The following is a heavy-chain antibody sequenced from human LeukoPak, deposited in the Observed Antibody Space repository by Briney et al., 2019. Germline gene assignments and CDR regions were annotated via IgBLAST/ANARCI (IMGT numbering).Heavy chain of an antibody. CDR1: GFTFSSYG. D-gene: IGHD3-10*01. V-gene: IGHV3-30*18. CDR2: ISYDGSNK. J-gene: IGHJ3*02. CDR3: AKDWGVENYRSGSYYKPDDAFDI. Sequence: PGRSLRLSCAASGFTFSSYGMHWVRQAPGKGLEWVAVISYDGSNKYYADSVKGRFTISRDNSKNTLYLQMNSLRAEDTAVYYCAKDWGVENYRSGSYYKPDDAFDIWGQGTMVTVSS.